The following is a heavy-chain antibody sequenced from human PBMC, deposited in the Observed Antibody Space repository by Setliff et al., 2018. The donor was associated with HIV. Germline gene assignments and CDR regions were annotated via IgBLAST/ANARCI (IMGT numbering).Heavy chain of an antibody. D-gene: IGHD5-12*01. Sequence: SETLSLTCTVSGGSISSGGYYWSWIRQHPGKGLEWIGYIYYSGSTYYNPSLKSRVTISVDTSKNQFSLRLNSVTAADTAVYYCARGATLLPGYSDRWEYFYMDVWGKGTTVTVSS. J-gene: IGHJ6*03. V-gene: IGHV4-31*03. CDR2: IYYSGST. CDR1: GGSISSGGYY. CDR3: ARGATLLPGYSDRWEYFYMDV.